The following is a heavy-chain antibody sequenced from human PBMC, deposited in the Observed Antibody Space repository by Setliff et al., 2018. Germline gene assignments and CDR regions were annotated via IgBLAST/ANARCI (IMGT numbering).Heavy chain of an antibody. J-gene: IGHJ3*02. CDR2: ISASGRTT. Sequence: PSETLSLTCTVSGYSISSGYYWGWIRQAPGKGLEWVSAISASGRTTYSADSVKGRFTISRDNSKNTLSLQMNSLRAEDTAVYYCAKDVSPPGTNGWHPDVLDIWGQGTMVTVSS. D-gene: IGHD6-19*01. CDR3: AKDVSPPGTNGWHPDVLDI. CDR1: GYSISSGYY. V-gene: IGHV3-23*01.